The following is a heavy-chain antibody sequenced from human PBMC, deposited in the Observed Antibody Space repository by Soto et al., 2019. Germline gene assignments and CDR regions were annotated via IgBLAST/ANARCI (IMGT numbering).Heavy chain of an antibody. CDR2: ISAYNGNT. Sequence: ASVKLCCKASGYTFTRYGISWVRQAPGRGLEWMGWISAYNGNTNYAQKLQGRVTMTTDTSTSTAYMELRSLRSDDTAVYYCARDDHGDYSSDYWAQGTLVTVSS. D-gene: IGHD2-21*02. V-gene: IGHV1-18*01. CDR1: GYTFTRYG. CDR3: ARDDHGDYSSDY. J-gene: IGHJ4*02.